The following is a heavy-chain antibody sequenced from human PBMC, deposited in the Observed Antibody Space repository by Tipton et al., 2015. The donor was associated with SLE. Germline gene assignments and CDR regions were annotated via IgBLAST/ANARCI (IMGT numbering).Heavy chain of an antibody. D-gene: IGHD1-14*01. CDR2: INHSGST. CDR1: GESFSGYY. J-gene: IGHJ4*02. CDR3: ARQGTTRSPFDY. V-gene: IGHV4-34*01. Sequence: AGLVKPSETLSLTCAVYGESFSGYYWSWIRQPPGKGLEWIGEINHSGSTNYNPSLKSRVTISVDTSKNQFSLKLNSVTAGDTAVYYCARQGTTRSPFDYWGQGTLVTVSS.